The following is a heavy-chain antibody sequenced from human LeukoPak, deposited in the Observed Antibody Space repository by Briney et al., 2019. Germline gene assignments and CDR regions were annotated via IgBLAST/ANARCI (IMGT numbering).Heavy chain of an antibody. CDR2: IIPIFGTA. Sequence: ASVKVSCKSSGGTFTNNYAISWVRQAPGQGLEWMGGIIPIFGTANYAQKFQGRVTITADESTSTAYMELSSLRSEDTAVYYCARFDTGFSGSYYNVSFPKDAFDIWGQGTMVTVSS. V-gene: IGHV1-69*13. J-gene: IGHJ3*02. CDR3: ARFDTGFSGSYYNVSFPKDAFDI. CDR1: GGTFTNNYA. D-gene: IGHD3-10*01.